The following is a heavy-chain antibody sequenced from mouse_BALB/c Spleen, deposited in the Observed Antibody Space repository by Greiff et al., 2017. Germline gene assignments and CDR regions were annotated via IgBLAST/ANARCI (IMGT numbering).Heavy chain of an antibody. V-gene: IGHV3-2*02. J-gene: IGHJ1*01. CDR1: GYSITSDYA. CDR3: ARSMGYGNLYFDV. CDR2: ISYSGST. D-gene: IGHD2-10*02. Sequence: VQLQQSGPGLVKPSQSLSLTCTVTGYSITSDYAWNWIRQFPGNKLEWMGYISYSGSTSYNPSLKSRISITRDTSKNQFFLQLNSVTTEDTATYYCARSMGYGNLYFDVWGAGTTVTVSS.